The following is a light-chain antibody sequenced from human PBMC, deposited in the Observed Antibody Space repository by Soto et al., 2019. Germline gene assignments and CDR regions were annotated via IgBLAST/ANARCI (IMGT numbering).Light chain of an antibody. V-gene: IGLV1-47*02. Sequence: QALLTQPPSASGTPGQRVIIFCSGSSSNIGSNSVNWHQQFPGTAPKLLIYYSNQRPSGAPDRFSGSRSGTSASLAIVGLRSEDEAIYYCAAWDAPRSACVFGNGTKVTAL. CDR3: AAWDAPRSACV. CDR1: SSNIGSNS. J-gene: IGLJ1*01. CDR2: YSN.